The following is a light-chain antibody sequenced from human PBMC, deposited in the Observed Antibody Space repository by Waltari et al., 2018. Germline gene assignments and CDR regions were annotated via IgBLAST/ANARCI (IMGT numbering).Light chain of an antibody. J-gene: IGLJ3*02. Sequence: SALTQPASVSGSPGQSITIPCTGTSSDVGGYNYVSWYQQHPGKVPKLLIFDVSNRPSGVSNRFSGSKSGNTASLTISGLQAEDESDYYCCSFTSRSTWVFGGGTKLTVL. CDR2: DVS. V-gene: IGLV2-14*01. CDR1: SSDVGGYNY. CDR3: CSFTSRSTWV.